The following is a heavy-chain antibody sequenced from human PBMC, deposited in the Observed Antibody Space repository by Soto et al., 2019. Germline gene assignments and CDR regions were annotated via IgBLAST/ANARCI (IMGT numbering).Heavy chain of an antibody. J-gene: IGHJ5*02. V-gene: IGHV4-30-2*01. CDR3: ARAPKLHYSNVGWFDP. D-gene: IGHD4-4*01. CDR2: IYHSGST. CDR1: GGSISSGGYS. Sequence: SETLSLTCAVSGGSISSGGYSWSWIRQPPGKGLEWIGYIYHSGSTYYNPSLKSRVTISVDRSKNQFSLKLSSVTAADTAVYYCARAPKLHYSNVGWFDPCGQGPLVTVYS.